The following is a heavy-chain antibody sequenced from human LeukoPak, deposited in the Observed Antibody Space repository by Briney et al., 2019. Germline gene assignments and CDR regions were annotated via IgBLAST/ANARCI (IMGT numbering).Heavy chain of an antibody. CDR1: GGSFSGYY. D-gene: IGHD4-17*01. J-gene: IGHJ6*02. CDR2: INHSGST. Sequence: PSETLSLTCAVYGGSFSGYYWSWIRQPPGKGLEWIGEINHSGSTNYNPSLKSRVTISVDTSKNQFSLKLSSVTAAGTAVYYCARFYRTVVYGMDVWGQGTTVTVSS. V-gene: IGHV4-34*01. CDR3: ARFYRTVVYGMDV.